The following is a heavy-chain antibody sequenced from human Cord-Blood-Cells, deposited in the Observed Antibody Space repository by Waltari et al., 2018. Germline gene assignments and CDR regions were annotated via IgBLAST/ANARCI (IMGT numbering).Heavy chain of an antibody. CDR2: IYYSGST. CDR1: GASISSGGYS. J-gene: IGHJ4*02. D-gene: IGHD3-10*01. Sequence: QVQLQESGPGLVKPSQTLSLTCTVSGASISSGGYSWSWIRQPPGKGLEWIGYIYYSGSTYYNPSLKSRVTISVDTSKNQFSLKLSSVTAADTAVYYCARVMYYYGSGSYYHYFDYWGQGTLVTVSS. CDR3: ARVMYYYGSGSYYHYFDY. V-gene: IGHV4-31*03.